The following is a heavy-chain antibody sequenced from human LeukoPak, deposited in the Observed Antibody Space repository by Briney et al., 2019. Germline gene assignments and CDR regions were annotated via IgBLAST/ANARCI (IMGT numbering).Heavy chain of an antibody. J-gene: IGHJ6*03. CDR3: AKDSGYYYYYYMDV. Sequence: GGSLRLSCAASGFTFSSYAMSWVRQAPGKGLEWVSAFSGSGGDTYYADSVKGRFTISRDNSKNTLYLQMNSLRAEDTAVYYCAKDSGYYYYYYMDVWGKGTTVTVSS. V-gene: IGHV3-23*01. CDR1: GFTFSSYA. CDR2: FSGSGGDT. D-gene: IGHD1-26*01.